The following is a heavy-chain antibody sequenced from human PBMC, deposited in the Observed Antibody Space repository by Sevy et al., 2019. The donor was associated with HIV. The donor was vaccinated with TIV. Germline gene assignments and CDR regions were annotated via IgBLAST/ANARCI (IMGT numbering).Heavy chain of an antibody. CDR3: AKKMGGGSGMAFLVDY. CDR2: ISGTGDYT. Sequence: GGSLRLSCAASGFTFSSFGMGWVRQAPGKGLDWISVISGTGDYTYYADSVKGRFTISRYNSKNTLFLQMNSLRAEDTAIFYCAKKMGGGSGMAFLVDYWGQGTLVTVSS. D-gene: IGHD5-18*01. V-gene: IGHV3-23*01. J-gene: IGHJ4*02. CDR1: GFTFSSFG.